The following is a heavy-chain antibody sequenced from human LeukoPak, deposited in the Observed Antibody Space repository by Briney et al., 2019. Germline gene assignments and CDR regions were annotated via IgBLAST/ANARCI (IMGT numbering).Heavy chain of an antibody. Sequence: GSSVKVSCKASGGTFSSYATSWVRQAPGQGLEWMGRIIPILGIANYAQKFQGRVTTTADKSTSTAYMELSSLRSEDTAVYYCARDTAFVPLPFDPLGQGTLVTVSS. CDR1: GGTFSSYA. CDR3: ARDTAFVPLPFDP. D-gene: IGHD5-18*01. J-gene: IGHJ5*02. CDR2: IIPILGIA. V-gene: IGHV1-69*04.